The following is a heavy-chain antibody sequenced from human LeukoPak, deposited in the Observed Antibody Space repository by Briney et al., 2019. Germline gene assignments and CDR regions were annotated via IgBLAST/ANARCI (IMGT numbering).Heavy chain of an antibody. CDR3: ARDKVGGSMAGSKLDY. J-gene: IGHJ4*02. CDR1: GFTFSSYR. CDR2: ISGSGGST. V-gene: IGHV3-23*01. D-gene: IGHD6-19*01. Sequence: GGPLRLSCAASGFTFSSYRMIWLRQAPGKGLECVSAISGSGGSTYYADSVKGRFTISRDNAKNSLYLQMNSLRGEDTAVYYCARDKVGGSMAGSKLDYWGQGNLVTVSS.